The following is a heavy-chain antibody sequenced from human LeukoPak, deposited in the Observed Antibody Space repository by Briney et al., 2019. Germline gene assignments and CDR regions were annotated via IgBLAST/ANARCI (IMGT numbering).Heavy chain of an antibody. V-gene: IGHV1-69*05. CDR1: GGTFSSYA. CDR3: ARGYYDSSGQFDY. CDR2: IIPIFGTA. Sequence: SVKVSCKASGGTFSSYAISWVRQAPGQGLEWMGGIIPIFGTANYAQKFQGRVTITTDESTSTAYMELSSLRSEDTAVYYCARGYYDSSGQFDYWGQGTLVTVSS. J-gene: IGHJ4*02. D-gene: IGHD3-22*01.